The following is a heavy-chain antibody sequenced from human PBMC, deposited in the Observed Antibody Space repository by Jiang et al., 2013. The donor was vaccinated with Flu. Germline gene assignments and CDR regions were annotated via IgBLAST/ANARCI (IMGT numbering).Heavy chain of an antibody. CDR1: GYTFTKYT. D-gene: IGHD5-12*01. Sequence: VQSGSELKKPGASVNVSCKASGYTFTKYTLNWVRQAPGQGLQWMGWINTNTGNPTYAQGFTGRFVFSLDTAASTAYLQTSSPKPEDTAVYFCARGGAWWLRHFYAMDVWGQGTTVTVSS. V-gene: IGHV7-4-1*02. CDR3: ARGGAWWLRHFYAMDV. J-gene: IGHJ6*02. CDR2: INTNTGNP.